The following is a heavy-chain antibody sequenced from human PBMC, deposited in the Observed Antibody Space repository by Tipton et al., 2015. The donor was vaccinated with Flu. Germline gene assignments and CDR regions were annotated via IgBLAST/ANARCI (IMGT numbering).Heavy chain of an antibody. CDR1: GFTFSNAW. D-gene: IGHD3-3*01. Sequence: SLRLSCAASGFTFSNAWMSWVRQAPGKGLEWVGRIKSKTDGGTTDYAAPVKGRFTISRDDSKNTLYLQMNSLKTEDTAVYYCTTEPFTIFGVVIDYWGQGTLVTVSS. CDR2: IKSKTDGGTT. CDR3: TTEPFTIFGVVIDY. J-gene: IGHJ4*02. V-gene: IGHV3-15*01.